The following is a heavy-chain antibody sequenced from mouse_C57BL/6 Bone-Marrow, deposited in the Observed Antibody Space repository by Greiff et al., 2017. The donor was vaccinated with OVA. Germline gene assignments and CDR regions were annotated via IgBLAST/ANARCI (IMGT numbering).Heavy chain of an antibody. D-gene: IGHD1-1*02. CDR2: IDPENGDT. J-gene: IGHJ1*03. Sequence: VQLQQSGAELVRPGASVKLSCTASGFNIKDDYMHWVKQRPEQGLEWIGWIDPENGDTEYASKFQGKATITADTSSNTAYLQLSSLTSEDTAVYYCTTVGYRWYPWYFDVWGTGTTVTVSS. CDR1: GFNIKDDY. CDR3: TTVGYRWYPWYFDV. V-gene: IGHV14-4*01.